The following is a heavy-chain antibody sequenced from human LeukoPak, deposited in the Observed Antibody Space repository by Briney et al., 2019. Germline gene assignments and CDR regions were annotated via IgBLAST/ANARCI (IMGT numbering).Heavy chain of an antibody. CDR2: TRNEANIYTT. V-gene: IGHV3-72*01. CDR3: ASPVGATTVRAFDI. J-gene: IGHJ3*02. Sequence: PGGSLRLSCLTSGFTFSNHAMHWVRQAPGKGLEWVGRTRNEANIYTTKYAASVKGRFTISRDDSKNSLYLHMNSLRTEDTAVYYCASPVGATTVRAFDIWGQGTMVTVSS. D-gene: IGHD1-26*01. CDR1: GFTFSNHA.